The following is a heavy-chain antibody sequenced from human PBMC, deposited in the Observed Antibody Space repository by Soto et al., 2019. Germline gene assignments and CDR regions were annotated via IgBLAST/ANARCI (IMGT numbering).Heavy chain of an antibody. D-gene: IGHD2-15*01. J-gene: IGHJ5*02. CDR1: GGSISSYY. V-gene: IGHV4-59*08. CDR3: ARLLNWNCSGGSYYPYWFDP. Sequence: SETLSLTCTVSGGSISSYYWSWIRQPPGKGLERIGYIYYSGSTNYNPSLKSRVTISVDTSKNQFSLKLSSVTAADTAVYYCARLLNWNCSGGSYYPYWFDPWGQGTLVTVSS. CDR2: IYYSGST.